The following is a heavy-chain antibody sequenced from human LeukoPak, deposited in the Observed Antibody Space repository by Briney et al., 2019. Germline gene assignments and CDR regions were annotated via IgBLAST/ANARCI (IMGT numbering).Heavy chain of an antibody. CDR1: GYSLTNYW. V-gene: IGHV5-51*01. J-gene: IGHJ4*02. CDR2: IYPGDSDT. CDR3: GSVSYDYPWGIIYYFDY. Sequence: GESLKMSCNWTGYSLTNYWIGGMRQMPGKGLEWMGIIYPGDSDTRYSPSFQGQVTISADKSISTAYLQWSRLKASVSAMFYCGSVSYDYPWGIIYYFDYWGQGTLVTVSS. D-gene: IGHD3-16*01.